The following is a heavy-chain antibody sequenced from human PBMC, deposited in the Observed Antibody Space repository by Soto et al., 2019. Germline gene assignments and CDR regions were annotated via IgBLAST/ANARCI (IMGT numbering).Heavy chain of an antibody. V-gene: IGHV1-2*04. D-gene: IGHD2-21*01. Sequence: VASVKVSCKASGYSFTGYSMHWVRQAPGQGLEWMGWINPKNGATNYARKFQGWVTMIRDTSISTVYMELRNLKSDDTAVYYCAKDALILSVGSDAFDIWGQGTMVTVSS. CDR1: GYSFTGYS. CDR3: AKDALILSVGSDAFDI. J-gene: IGHJ3*02. CDR2: INPKNGAT.